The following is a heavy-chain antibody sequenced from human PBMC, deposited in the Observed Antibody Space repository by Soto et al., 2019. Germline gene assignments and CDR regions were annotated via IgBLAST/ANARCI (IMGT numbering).Heavy chain of an antibody. CDR3: ARDYGHYEGDFDY. D-gene: IGHD4-17*01. CDR2: IYHSGST. Sequence: PSETLSLTCAVSGYSISSGYYWGWIRQPPGKGLEWIGSIYHSGSTYYNPSLKRRVTISVDTSKNQFSLKLSSVTAADTAVYYCARDYGHYEGDFDYWGQGPLVTFSS. CDR1: GYSISSGYY. V-gene: IGHV4-38-2*02. J-gene: IGHJ4*02.